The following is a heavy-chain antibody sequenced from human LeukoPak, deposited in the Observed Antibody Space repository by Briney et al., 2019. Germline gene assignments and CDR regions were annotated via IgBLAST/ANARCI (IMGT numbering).Heavy chain of an antibody. CDR3: ARGPAITIFGVVPTFDY. V-gene: IGHV3-21*01. CDR2: ISSTSSYI. D-gene: IGHD3-3*01. J-gene: IGHJ4*02. Sequence: GGSLRLSCAASGFTFSDYSMNWVRQAPGKGLEWVSSISSTSSYIYYADSVKGRFTISRDNAKNSLYLQMNSLRAEDTAVYYWARGPAITIFGVVPTFDYWGQGTPATVSS. CDR1: GFTFSDYS.